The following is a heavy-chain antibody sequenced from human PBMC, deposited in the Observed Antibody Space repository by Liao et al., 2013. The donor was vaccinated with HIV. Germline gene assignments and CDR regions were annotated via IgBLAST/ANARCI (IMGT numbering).Heavy chain of an antibody. CDR3: ARSNRGSGDFDY. J-gene: IGHJ4*02. D-gene: IGHD2/OR15-2a*01. CDR2: INHSGYT. Sequence: QVQLQESGPGLVKPSETLSLTCTVSGGSISNYYWSWIRQPPGKGLEWIGEINHSGYTNYNPSLKSRVTISVDTSKNQFSLKVSSVTAADTAVYYCARSNRGSGDFDYWGQGARSPSPQ. CDR1: GGSISNYY. V-gene: IGHV4-34*01.